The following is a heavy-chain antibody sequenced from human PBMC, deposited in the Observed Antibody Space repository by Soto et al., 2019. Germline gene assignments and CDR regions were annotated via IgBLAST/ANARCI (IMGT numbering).Heavy chain of an antibody. J-gene: IGHJ4*02. CDR3: ARDFPYFAP. CDR1: GGSFKSGSYS. V-gene: IGHV4-61*01. CDR2: VYHTGRT. Sequence: QVQLQESGPGLVKPSETLSLTCTVSGGSFKSGSYSWSWIRQPPGKGLEWIGYVYHTGRTSYNPSLKSRVPISMDTPKNQFSLNLDSVTAADTAVYFCARDFPYFAPWGKGPLATVSP.